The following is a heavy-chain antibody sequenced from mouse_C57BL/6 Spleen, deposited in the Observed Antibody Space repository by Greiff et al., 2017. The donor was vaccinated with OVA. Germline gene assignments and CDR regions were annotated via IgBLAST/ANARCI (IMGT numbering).Heavy chain of an antibody. J-gene: IGHJ3*01. CDR2: IDPSDSYT. CDR3: ARARAAQASWFAY. V-gene: IGHV1-69*01. CDR1: GYTFTSYW. D-gene: IGHD3-2*02. Sequence: QVQLQQPGAELVMPGASVKLSCKASGYTFTSYWMHWVKQRPGQGLEWIGSIDPSDSYTNYNQKFKGQSPLPVDKSSSTAYMQLSSRTSEDSSGYYCARARAAQASWFAYWGKGTLVTVSA.